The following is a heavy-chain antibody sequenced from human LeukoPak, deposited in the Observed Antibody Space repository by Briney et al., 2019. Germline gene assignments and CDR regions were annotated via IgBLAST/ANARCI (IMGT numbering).Heavy chain of an antibody. CDR1: GFTFADYA. V-gene: IGHV3-9*01. CDR3: AKDFYRAVAGSIGF. J-gene: IGHJ4*02. CDR2: ISWNSGGM. Sequence: GGSLRLSCEASGFTFADYAMHWVRQAPGKGLEWVSGISWNSGGMGYADSVKGRFTISRDNAKKSLYLQMNSLRAEDTALYYCAKDFYRAVAGSIGFWGQGILVTVSS. D-gene: IGHD6-19*01.